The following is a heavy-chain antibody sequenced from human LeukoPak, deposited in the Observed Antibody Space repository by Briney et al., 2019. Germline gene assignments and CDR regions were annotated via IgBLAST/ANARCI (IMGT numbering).Heavy chain of an antibody. V-gene: IGHV3-48*04. J-gene: IGHJ6*02. CDR3: ARVGVPMITFGGVIVPSYYYYGMDV. Sequence: GGSLRLSCAASGFTFSSYSMNWVRQAPGKGLEWVSYISSSSSTIYYADSVKGRFTISRDNAKNSLYLQMNSLRAEDTAVYYCARVGVPMITFGGVIVPSYYYYGMDVWGQGTTVTVSS. CDR1: GFTFSSYS. D-gene: IGHD3-16*02. CDR2: ISSSSSTI.